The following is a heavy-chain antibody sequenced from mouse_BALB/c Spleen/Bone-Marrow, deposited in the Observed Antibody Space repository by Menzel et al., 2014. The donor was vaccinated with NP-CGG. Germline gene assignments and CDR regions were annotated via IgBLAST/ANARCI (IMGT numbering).Heavy chain of an antibody. Sequence: EVQLVESGTVLARPGASVKMSCKASGYTFTSYWMHWVKQRPGQGLEWIGTIYPGNSDTTYNQKFKGKAKLTAVTSTSTAYMELSSLTNEDSAVYYCTTLARNYFDYGGQGTTLTVSS. V-gene: IGHV1-5*01. CDR3: TTLARNYFDY. CDR1: GYTFTSYW. J-gene: IGHJ2*01. CDR2: IYPGNSDT.